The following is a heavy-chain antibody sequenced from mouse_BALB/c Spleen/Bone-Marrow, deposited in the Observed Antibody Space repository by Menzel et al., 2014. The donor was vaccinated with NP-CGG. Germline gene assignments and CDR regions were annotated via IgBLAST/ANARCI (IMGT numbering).Heavy chain of an antibody. V-gene: IGHV7-3*02. Sequence: EVKLVESGGGLVQPGGSLRLSCATSGFTFTDYYMNWVRQPPGKALEWLGFIRNKANGYTTEYSASVKSRFTISRDNSQNILYLQMNTLRADDSATYYCARDKGRVFFDYWGQGTTPTVSS. CDR2: IRNKANGYTT. CDR3: ARDKGRVFFDY. CDR1: GFTFTDYY. J-gene: IGHJ2*01.